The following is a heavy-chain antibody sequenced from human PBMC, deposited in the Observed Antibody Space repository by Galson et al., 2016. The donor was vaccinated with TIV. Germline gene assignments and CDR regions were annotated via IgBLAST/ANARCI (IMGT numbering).Heavy chain of an antibody. CDR2: IYESGTT. CDR3: MREGSTVTMHHYFGMDV. Sequence: LSLTCAVSGYSIKSGCFWGWIRQPPGKGLQWIGSIYESGTTYSNPSLKSRLTMSVDSSKNQFSLKLSSVTAADTAVYYCMREGSTVTMHHYFGMDVWGQGTTVTVSS. CDR1: GYSIKSGCF. V-gene: IGHV4-38-2*02. J-gene: IGHJ6*02. D-gene: IGHD4-17*01.